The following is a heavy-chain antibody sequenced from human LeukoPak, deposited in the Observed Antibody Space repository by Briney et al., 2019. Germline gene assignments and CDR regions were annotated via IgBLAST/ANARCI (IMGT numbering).Heavy chain of an antibody. CDR1: GYTFTGYY. CDR2: INPSGGST. D-gene: IGHD1-26*01. Sequence: ASVKVSCKASGYTFTGYYMHWVRQAPRQGLEWMGIINPSGGSTSYAQKFQGRVTMTRDTSTSTVYMELSSLRSEDTAVYYCARELGAITFDYWGQGTLVTVSS. V-gene: IGHV1-46*01. J-gene: IGHJ4*02. CDR3: ARELGAITFDY.